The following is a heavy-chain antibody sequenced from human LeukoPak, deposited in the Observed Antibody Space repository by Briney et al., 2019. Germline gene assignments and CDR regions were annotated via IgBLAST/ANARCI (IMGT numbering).Heavy chain of an antibody. CDR3: ARGGLGHYDFWSGPPDY. J-gene: IGHJ4*02. CDR1: GGTFSSYA. V-gene: IGHV1-69*05. D-gene: IGHD3-3*01. CDR2: IIPIFGTA. Sequence: SVKVSCKASGGTFSSYAISWVRQAPGQGLEWMGGIIPIFGTANYAQKFQGRVTITTDESTSTAYMELSSLRSEDTAVYYCARGGLGHYDFWSGPPDYWGQGTLVTVSS.